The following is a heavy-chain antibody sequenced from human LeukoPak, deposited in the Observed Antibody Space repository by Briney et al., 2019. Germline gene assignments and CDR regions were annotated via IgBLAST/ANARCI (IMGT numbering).Heavy chain of an antibody. CDR3: ARDGDYYVSRGDAFYI. Sequence: GGSLRLSCAHSVFTFTRYRMNSVRQAPGKGLEWVSSISSSSSYIYYADPVKGRFTISRDNAKNSLYLQMNSLRDKDTAVYYCARDGDYYVSRGDAFYIWGQGAMVTVAS. CDR1: VFTFTRYR. D-gene: IGHD3-22*01. J-gene: IGHJ3*02. V-gene: IGHV3-21*01. CDR2: ISSSSSYI.